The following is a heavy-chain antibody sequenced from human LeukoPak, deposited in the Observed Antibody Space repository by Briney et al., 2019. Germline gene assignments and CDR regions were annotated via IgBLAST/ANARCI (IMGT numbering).Heavy chain of an antibody. D-gene: IGHD3-3*01. CDR2: IYYSGST. CDR1: GGSISSSSYY. V-gene: IGHV4-39*01. CDR3: ARGSYYDFWAPFDY. J-gene: IGHJ4*02. Sequence: PSETLSLTCTFSGGSISSSSYYWGWIRQPPGKGLEWIGSIYYSGSTYYNPSLKSRVTISVDTSKNQFSLKLSSVTAADTAVYYCARGSYYDFWAPFDYWGQGTLVTFSS.